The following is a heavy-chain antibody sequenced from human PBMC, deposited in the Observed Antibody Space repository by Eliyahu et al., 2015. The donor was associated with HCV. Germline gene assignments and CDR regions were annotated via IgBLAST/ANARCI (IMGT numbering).Heavy chain of an antibody. J-gene: IGHJ4*02. V-gene: IGHV3-48*01. Sequence: VQLVESGGGLVQPGGSLRLSCAVSGFTFSXYSMNWVRQAPGRGLERVSYISSSSFSSSSSTIYYADSVKGRFTISRDNAKNSLYLQMNSLRAEDTALYYCARAYCSSTSCHNPLDYWGQGTLVTVSS. CDR1: GFTFSXYS. CDR3: ARAYCSSTSCHNPLDY. D-gene: IGHD2-2*01. CDR2: ISSSSFSSSSSTI.